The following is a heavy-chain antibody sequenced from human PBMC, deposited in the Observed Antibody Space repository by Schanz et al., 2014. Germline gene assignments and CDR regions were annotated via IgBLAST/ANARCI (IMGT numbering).Heavy chain of an antibody. CDR3: ARDDRAYYYGMDV. D-gene: IGHD3-22*01. CDR2: ITAYNGDT. Sequence: QAQLMQSGPELKRPGASVKVSCKASGYTFTSHGISWVRQAPGQGLEWMGWITAYNGDTNYALKLQGRVTMTTDTSTGTAYMELRSLRSDDTALYYCARDDRAYYYGMDVWGQGTTVTVSS. V-gene: IGHV1-18*01. CDR1: GYTFTSHG. J-gene: IGHJ6*02.